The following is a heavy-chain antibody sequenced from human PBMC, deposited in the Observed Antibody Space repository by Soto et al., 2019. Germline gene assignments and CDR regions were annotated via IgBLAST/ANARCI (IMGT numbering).Heavy chain of an antibody. J-gene: IGHJ3*02. CDR3: AKATATGGGAFEI. CDR1: GFICSSYD. Sequence: GGSLRLSCGVSGFICSSYDMSWVRQAPGKGLEWVSTILVGGSTHYEDSVKGRFTISRDTSKNTVYLQVNSLTAGDTAMYYCAKATATGGGAFEIYGQGTMVTVSS. D-gene: IGHD2-8*02. V-gene: IGHV3-23*01. CDR2: ILVGGST.